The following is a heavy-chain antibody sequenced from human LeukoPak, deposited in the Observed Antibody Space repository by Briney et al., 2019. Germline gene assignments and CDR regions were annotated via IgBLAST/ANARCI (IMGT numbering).Heavy chain of an antibody. CDR3: ARDSVVRGAPEFDY. CDR2: IKQDGSEK. J-gene: IGHJ4*02. Sequence: PGGSLRLSCAASGFTVSSNYMSWVRQAPGKGLEWVANIKQDGSEKYYVDSLKGRYTISRDNAKNSLYLQMNSLRAEDTAVYYCARDSVVRGAPEFDYWGQGTLVTASS. CDR1: GFTVSSNY. D-gene: IGHD3-10*01. V-gene: IGHV3-7*01.